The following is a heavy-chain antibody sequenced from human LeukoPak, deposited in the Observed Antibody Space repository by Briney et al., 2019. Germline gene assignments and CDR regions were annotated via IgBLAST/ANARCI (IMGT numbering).Heavy chain of an antibody. CDR2: INHSGST. CDR1: GGSFSGYY. CDR3: ASHDSSGYRRDY. Sequence: SETLSLTCAVYGGSFSGYYWSWIRQPPGKGLEWIGEINHSGSTNYNPSLKSRVTISVDTSKNQFSLKLSSVTAADTAVYYCASHDSSGYRRDYWGQGTLVTVSS. D-gene: IGHD3-22*01. J-gene: IGHJ4*02. V-gene: IGHV4-34*01.